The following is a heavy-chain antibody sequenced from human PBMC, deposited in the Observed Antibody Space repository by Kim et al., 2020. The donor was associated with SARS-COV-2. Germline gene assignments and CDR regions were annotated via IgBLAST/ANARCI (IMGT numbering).Heavy chain of an antibody. J-gene: IGHJ3*02. Sequence: GGSLRLSCAASGFTFGDYAMHWVRQAPGKGLEWVSGISWNSGSIGYADSVKGRFTISRDNAKNSLYLQMNSLRAEDTALYYCAKDYDYVWGSYRSAFDIWGQGTMVTVSS. CDR2: ISWNSGSI. CDR1: GFTFGDYA. V-gene: IGHV3-9*01. CDR3: AKDYDYVWGSYRSAFDI. D-gene: IGHD3-16*02.